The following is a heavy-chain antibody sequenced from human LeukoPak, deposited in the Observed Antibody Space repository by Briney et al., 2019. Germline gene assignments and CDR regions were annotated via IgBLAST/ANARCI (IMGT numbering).Heavy chain of an antibody. CDR2: ISSSSSYI. Sequence: GGSLRLSCAASGFTFSSYWMSWVRQAAGKGLEWVSSISSSSSYIYYADSVKGRFTISRDNAKNSLYLQMNSLRAEDTAVYYCARRIGPPLPVAGSLDWGQGTLVTVSS. CDR3: ARRIGPPLPVAGSLD. J-gene: IGHJ4*02. CDR1: GFTFSSYW. V-gene: IGHV3-21*01. D-gene: IGHD6-19*01.